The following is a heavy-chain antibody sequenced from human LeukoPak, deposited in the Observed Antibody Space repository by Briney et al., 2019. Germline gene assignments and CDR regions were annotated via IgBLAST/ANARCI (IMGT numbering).Heavy chain of an antibody. CDR2: IYTSGST. J-gene: IGHJ5*02. V-gene: IGHV4-4*07. Sequence: PSETLSLTCTVSGGSISSYYWSWILQPAGKGLEWIGRIYTSGSTNYNPSLKSRVTMSVDTSKNQFSLKLSSVTAADTAVYYCARNKRDFGLGFDPWGQGTLVTVSS. D-gene: IGHD3-16*01. CDR3: ARNKRDFGLGFDP. CDR1: GGSISSYY.